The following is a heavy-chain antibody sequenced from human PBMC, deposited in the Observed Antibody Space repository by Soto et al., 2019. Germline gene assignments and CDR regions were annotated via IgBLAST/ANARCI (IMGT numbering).Heavy chain of an antibody. J-gene: IGHJ4*02. V-gene: IGHV3-30-3*01. CDR1: GFTFSSYA. CDR2: ISYDGSNK. D-gene: IGHD3-22*01. Sequence: HPGGSLRLSCAASGFTFSSYAMHWFRQAPGKGLEWVAVISYDGSNKYYADSVKGRFTISRDNSKNTLYLQMNSLRAEDTAVYYCAGPSVYYDSSFDAYWGRGTLVPGSS. CDR3: AGPSVYYDSSFDAY.